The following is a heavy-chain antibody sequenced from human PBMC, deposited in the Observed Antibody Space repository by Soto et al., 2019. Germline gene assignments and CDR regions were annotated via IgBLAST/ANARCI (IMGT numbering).Heavy chain of an antibody. CDR3: AKDISVGPLNWNGGLDY. D-gene: IGHD1-1*01. CDR2: ISWNSGSI. V-gene: IGHV3-9*01. Sequence: EVQLVESGGGLVQPGRSLRLSCAASGFSFDDYAMHWVRQAPGKGLEWVSGISWNSGSIGYAYSVKGRFTISRDNAKNTLYLQMNSLRAEDTALYYCAKDISVGPLNWNGGLDYWGQGTMVTVSS. J-gene: IGHJ4*02. CDR1: GFSFDDYA.